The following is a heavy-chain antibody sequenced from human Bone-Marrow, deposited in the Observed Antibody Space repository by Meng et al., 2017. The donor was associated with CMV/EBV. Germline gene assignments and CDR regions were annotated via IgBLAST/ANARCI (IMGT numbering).Heavy chain of an antibody. D-gene: IGHD5-12*01. CDR2: ISSSSSYI. CDR3: AREVDIVAKSLDY. CDR1: GFTFSSYS. Sequence: CAASGFTFSSYSMNWVRQAPGKGLEWVSSISSSSSYIYYADSVKGRFTISRDNAKNSLYLQMNSLRAEDTAVYYCAREVDIVAKSLDYWGQGTLVTVSS. J-gene: IGHJ4*02. V-gene: IGHV3-21*01.